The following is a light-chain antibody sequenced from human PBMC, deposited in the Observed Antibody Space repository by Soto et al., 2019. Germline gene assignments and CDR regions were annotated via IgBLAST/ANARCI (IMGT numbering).Light chain of an antibody. J-gene: IGLJ1*01. CDR1: SSNIGGNS. CDR2: DDD. V-gene: IGLV1-51*01. CDR3: GSWDSSLSAYV. Sequence: QSVLAQLPSVSAAPGQRVTISCSGSSSNIGGNSVSWYQQLPGTAPKLPIYDDDKRPSGIHDRFSGSKSGTSATLGITGFQTGDEADYYCGSWDSSLSAYVFGTGTEVTVL.